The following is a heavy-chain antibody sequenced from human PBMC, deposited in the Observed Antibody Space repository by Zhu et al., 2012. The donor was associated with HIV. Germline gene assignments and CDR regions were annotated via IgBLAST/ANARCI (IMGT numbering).Heavy chain of an antibody. V-gene: IGHV4-59*11. CDR1: GGSISSHY. CDR2: IYYSGST. D-gene: IGHD2-2*02. J-gene: IGHJ4*02. CDR3: ARLLVPAAISSVPFDY. Sequence: QVQLQESGPGLVKPSETLSLTCTVSGGSISSHYWSWIRQPPGKRLEWIGYIYYSGSTNYNPSLKSRLTISVDTPKNQFSLKLTSVTAADTAVYYCARLLVPAAISSVPFDYWGQGTLVTVSS.